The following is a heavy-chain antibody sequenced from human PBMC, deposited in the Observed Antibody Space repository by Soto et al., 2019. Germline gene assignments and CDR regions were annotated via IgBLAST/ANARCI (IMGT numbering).Heavy chain of an antibody. D-gene: IGHD1-1*01. CDR1: GASISSYY. J-gene: IGHJ5*02. Sequence: QVQLQESGPGLVKPSETLSLTCTFSGASISSYYWSWIRQPPGKGLEWIVYVYYSGSTNYNPSLKSRVTISVDTSKNQFSLKLSSVTAAGTAMYYCARDTTPYLWGQGTLVTVSS. CDR2: VYYSGST. V-gene: IGHV4-59*01. CDR3: ARDTTPYL.